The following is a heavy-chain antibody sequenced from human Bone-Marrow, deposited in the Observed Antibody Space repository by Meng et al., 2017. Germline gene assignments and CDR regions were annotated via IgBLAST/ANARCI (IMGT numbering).Heavy chain of an antibody. D-gene: IGHD4-17*01. CDR1: GFNLRPCS. CDR2: ITSRSVTT. Sequence: VARVDFGGPVVEPLWDPRLSWVNSGFNLRPCSMNWVRQAPGRGFEWVSSITSRSVTTYYSDSGKGRFTISRDDAKNSVYLQMDSLRAEDTGVYYCERDFGDQGLRNDYWGQGTLVTVSS. V-gene: IGHV3-21*04. J-gene: IGHJ4*02. CDR3: ERDFGDQGLRNDY.